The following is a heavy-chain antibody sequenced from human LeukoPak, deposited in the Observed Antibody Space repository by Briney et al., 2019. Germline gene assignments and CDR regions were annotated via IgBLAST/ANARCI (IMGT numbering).Heavy chain of an antibody. J-gene: IGHJ4*02. D-gene: IGHD3-3*01. CDR2: AYYSGST. CDR1: GGSITSSGYY. V-gene: IGHV4-39*07. Sequence: SETLSLTCKVSGGSITSSGYYWGWICQPPGKGLEWVGSAYYSGSTYYNPSLKSRLTISLDTSKNHFSLKVSSVTAADTAVYYCARVTGLAVFGVVVIDDWGQGTLVTVSS. CDR3: ARVTGLAVFGVVVIDD.